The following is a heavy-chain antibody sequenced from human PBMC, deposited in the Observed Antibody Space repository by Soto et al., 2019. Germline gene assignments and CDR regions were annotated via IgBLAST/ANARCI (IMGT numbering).Heavy chain of an antibody. V-gene: IGHV4-4*07. CDR3: ARDQGVVVTADNWFDP. D-gene: IGHD2-21*02. J-gene: IGHJ5*02. Sequence: SETLSLTCTVSGGSITDYSWVWIRQPAGKGLEWIGRIFSSGSTNYNPSLKGRITMSLDTSKNQFSLKLNSAAATDTAVYFCARDQGVVVTADNWFDPWGQGILVTVSS. CDR2: IFSSGST. CDR1: GGSITDYS.